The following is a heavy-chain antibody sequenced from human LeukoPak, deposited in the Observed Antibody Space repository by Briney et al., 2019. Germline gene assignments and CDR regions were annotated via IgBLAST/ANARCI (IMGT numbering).Heavy chain of an antibody. CDR2: ISGSGGST. CDR1: GFTFSSYA. D-gene: IGHD3-3*01. CDR3: AKDLGFYDFWSGYAFDI. J-gene: IGHJ3*02. V-gene: IGHV3-23*01. Sequence: QPGGSLRLSCAASGFTFSSYAMSWVRQAPGKGLEWVSAISGSGGSTYYADSVKGRFTISRDNSKNTLYLQMNSLRAEDTAVYYCAKDLGFYDFWSGYAFDIWAKGQWSPSLQ.